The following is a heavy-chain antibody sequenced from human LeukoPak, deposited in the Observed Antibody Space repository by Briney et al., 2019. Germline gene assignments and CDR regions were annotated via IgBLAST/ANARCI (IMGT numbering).Heavy chain of an antibody. CDR1: GFTFSSYA. D-gene: IGHD3-22*01. J-gene: IGHJ4*02. Sequence: RGSLRLSCAASGFTFSSYAMSWVRQAPGKGLEWVSAISGSGGSTYYADSVKGRFTISRDNSKNTLYLQMNSLRAEDTAVYYCATNYYDSSRAASDYWGQGTLVTVSS. V-gene: IGHV3-23*01. CDR2: ISGSGGST. CDR3: ATNYYDSSRAASDY.